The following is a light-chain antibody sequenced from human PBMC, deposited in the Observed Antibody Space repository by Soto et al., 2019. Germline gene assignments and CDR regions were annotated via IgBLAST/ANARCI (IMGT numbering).Light chain of an antibody. J-gene: IGKJ1*01. Sequence: DIQMTQSPSSLSASVGDRVTITCRASQSISSYLNWYQQKPGKAPKLLIYAASTLQSGVPSRFSGSGSGTDFTLTISCLQSEDFATYYCQQYYSYPAFGQGTTVDIK. CDR2: AAS. CDR3: QQYYSYPA. CDR1: QSISSY. V-gene: IGKV1-39*01.